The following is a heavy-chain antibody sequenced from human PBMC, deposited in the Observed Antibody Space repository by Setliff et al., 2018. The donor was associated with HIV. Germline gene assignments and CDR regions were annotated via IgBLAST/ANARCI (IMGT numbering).Heavy chain of an antibody. CDR1: GASISNSNSY. Sequence: SETLSLTCTVYGASISNSNSYWGWIRQAPGKRLEWLGSIYDSGSTPYNPSLSSRLTISVDTSKNQVSLRLSSATAADTGVYYCARVGDFYDGSGHYSVLDAFDMWGHETKVTV. V-gene: IGHV4-39*02. J-gene: IGHJ3*02. D-gene: IGHD3-22*01. CDR2: IYDSGST. CDR3: ARVGDFYDGSGHYSVLDAFDM.